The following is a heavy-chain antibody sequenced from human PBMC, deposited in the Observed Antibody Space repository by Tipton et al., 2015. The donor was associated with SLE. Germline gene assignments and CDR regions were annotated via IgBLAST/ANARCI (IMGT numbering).Heavy chain of an antibody. CDR1: GFTFSNFW. CDR3: ARDYY. J-gene: IGHJ4*02. CDR2: IKKDGSED. Sequence: SLRLSCATSGFTFSNFWMSWVRQAPGKELEWVANIKKDGSEDYYVDSVKGRFIISRDNAKNSLSLQMNSLRAEDTAVYYCARDYYWGQGTLVTVSS. V-gene: IGHV3-7*01.